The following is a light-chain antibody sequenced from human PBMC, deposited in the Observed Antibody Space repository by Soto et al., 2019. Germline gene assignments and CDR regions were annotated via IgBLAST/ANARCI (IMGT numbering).Light chain of an antibody. CDR2: ETS. Sequence: DIRMTQSPSTLSASVGDRVTITCRASQSVNRWLAWYQQKPGKAPKLLIYETSSLESGVPSRFSGSGSGTDFTLTVSSLHPEDFATYFCQQSYSTPWTFGHGTKVDIK. J-gene: IGKJ1*01. CDR1: QSVNRW. V-gene: IGKV1-5*03. CDR3: QQSYSTPWT.